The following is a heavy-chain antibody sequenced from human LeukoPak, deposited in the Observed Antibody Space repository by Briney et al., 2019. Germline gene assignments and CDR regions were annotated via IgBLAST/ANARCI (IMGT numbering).Heavy chain of an antibody. CDR3: AKGLIAVAGRLYYYGMDV. V-gene: IGHV3-23*01. D-gene: IGHD6-19*01. CDR2: ISGSGGST. CDR1: GFTFSSYA. Sequence: GGSLRLSCAASGFTFSSYAMSWVRQAPGKGVEGVSAISGSGGSTYYADSVKGRFTISRDNSKNTLYLQMNSLRAEDTAVYYCAKGLIAVAGRLYYYGMDVWGQGTTVTVSS. J-gene: IGHJ6*02.